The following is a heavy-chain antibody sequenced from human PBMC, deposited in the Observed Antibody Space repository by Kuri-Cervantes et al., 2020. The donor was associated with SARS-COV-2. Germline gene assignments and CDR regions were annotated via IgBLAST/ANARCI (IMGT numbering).Heavy chain of an antibody. CDR1: GFTVSSNY. CDR3: ARRESWKGDIDI. Sequence: GESLKISCAASGFTVSSNYMSWVRQAPGKGLEWVSVIYSGGGTYYADSVKGRFTISRDNYKNTLYLQMNSLRAEDTAVYYCARRESWKGDIDIWGQGTMVTVSS. J-gene: IGHJ3*02. V-gene: IGHV3-53*01. CDR2: IYSGGGT. D-gene: IGHD2-21*01.